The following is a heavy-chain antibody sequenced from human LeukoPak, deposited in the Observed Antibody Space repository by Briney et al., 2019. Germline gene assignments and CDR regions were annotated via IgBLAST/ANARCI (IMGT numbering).Heavy chain of an antibody. CDR3: ARDGGFTRGWTYGAGDY. V-gene: IGHV3-30*04. CDR1: GFTFSSYV. Sequence: PGRSLSLSRAASGFTFSSYVMQWVRQAPGKGLECVAVISNDGSEKYYADSVKGRLTISRDNSKNTLYLQMNSLGPEDTALYYCARDGGFTRGWTYGAGDYWGQGTLVAVSS. J-gene: IGHJ4*02. CDR2: ISNDGSEK. D-gene: IGHD3-10*01.